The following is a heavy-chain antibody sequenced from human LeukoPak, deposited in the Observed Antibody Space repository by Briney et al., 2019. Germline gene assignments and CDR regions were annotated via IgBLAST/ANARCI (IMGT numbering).Heavy chain of an antibody. CDR1: GFTFSSYG. CDR3: AKDKITMVRGVIDY. V-gene: IGHV3-30*18. Sequence: GGSLRLSCAASGFTFSSYGMHWVRQAPGKGLEWVAVISYDGSNKYYADSVKGRFTISRGNSKNTLYLQMNSLRAEDTAVYYCAKDKITMVRGVIDYWGQGTLVTVSS. J-gene: IGHJ4*02. CDR2: ISYDGSNK. D-gene: IGHD3-10*01.